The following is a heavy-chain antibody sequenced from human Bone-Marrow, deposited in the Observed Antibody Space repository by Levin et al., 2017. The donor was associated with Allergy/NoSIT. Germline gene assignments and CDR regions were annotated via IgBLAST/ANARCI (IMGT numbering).Heavy chain of an antibody. CDR2: ISYDGSNK. CDR3: ARVTQPMTTDNVVHDYGVMGHLLYYYYYGMDV. D-gene: IGHD4-17*01. V-gene: IGHV3-30-3*01. Sequence: PGGSLRLSCAASGFTFSSYAMHWVRQAPGKGLEWVAVISYDGSNKYYADSVKGRFTISRDNSKNTLYLQMNSLRAEDTAVYYCARVTQPMTTDNVVHDYGVMGHLLYYYYYGMDVWGQGTTVTVSS. J-gene: IGHJ6*02. CDR1: GFTFSSYA.